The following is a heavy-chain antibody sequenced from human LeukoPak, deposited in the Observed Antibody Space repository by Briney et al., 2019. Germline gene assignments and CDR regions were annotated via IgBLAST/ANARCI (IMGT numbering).Heavy chain of an antibody. CDR3: ARGGAAGARKRGVDY. V-gene: IGHV3-7*01. CDR2: ISENGRAK. Sequence: PGKSLRLSCATSGFTFSGYGMHWLRQAPGKGLEWVASISENGRAKPYVASVRGRFTISRDNTKNSLYLQMNSLRVEDTAVYYCARGGAAGARKRGVDYWGQGTLVTVSS. CDR1: GFTFSGYG. D-gene: IGHD3-10*01. J-gene: IGHJ4*02.